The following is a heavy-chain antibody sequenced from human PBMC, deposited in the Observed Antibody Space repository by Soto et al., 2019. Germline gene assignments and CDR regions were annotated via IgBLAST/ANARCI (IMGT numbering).Heavy chain of an antibody. D-gene: IGHD2-2*01. CDR3: TTDMYCSSTSCYLYMDV. V-gene: IGHV3-15*01. J-gene: IGHJ6*03. CDR2: IRSKTDGGTT. CDR1: GFTFSGSA. Sequence: WGSLRLSCAASGFTFSGSAMHWVRQASGKGLEWVGRIRSKTDGGTTEYAAPVKGRFTISRDDSKNTLYLQMNSLKTEDTAVYYCTTDMYCSSTSCYLYMDVWGKGTTVTVSS.